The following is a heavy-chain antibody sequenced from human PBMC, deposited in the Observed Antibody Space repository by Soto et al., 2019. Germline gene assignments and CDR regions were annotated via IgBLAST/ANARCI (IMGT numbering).Heavy chain of an antibody. CDR2: TSYDGNNE. V-gene: IGHV3-30*18. Sequence: PGGSLRLSCAAYGFTFSNYAMHWVRQAPGKGLEWVALTSYDGNNEYYTDSVKGRFTISRDNSKNTLFLQMNSPRPEDTAVYYCAKDKGVFNWATSYFDYWGQGALVTVSS. J-gene: IGHJ4*02. D-gene: IGHD1-1*01. CDR3: AKDKGVFNWATSYFDY. CDR1: GFTFSNYA.